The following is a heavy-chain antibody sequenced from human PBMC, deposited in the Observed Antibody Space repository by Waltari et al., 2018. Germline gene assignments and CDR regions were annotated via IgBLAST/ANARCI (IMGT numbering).Heavy chain of an antibody. CDR2: IYYSGST. D-gene: IGHD3-10*01. Sequence: QLQLQESGPGLVKPSETLSLTCTVSGGSISSSSYYWGWIRQPPGKGLEWIGRIYYSGSTYYNPSLKSRVTISVDTSKNQFSLKLSSVTAADTAVYYCARHGSLWFGELLPNYFDYWGQGTLVTVSS. CDR1: GGSISSSSYY. CDR3: ARHGSLWFGELLPNYFDY. V-gene: IGHV4-39*01. J-gene: IGHJ4*02.